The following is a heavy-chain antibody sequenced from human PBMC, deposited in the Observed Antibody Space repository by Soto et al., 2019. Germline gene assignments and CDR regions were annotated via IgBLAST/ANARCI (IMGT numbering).Heavy chain of an antibody. CDR2: IYHTGRT. Sequence: QVQLQEMGPGLVKPSQTLTITCTVSGDSVTSAYWSWIRQLPGKGLEWMGNIYHTGRTFYNPSLKSRVAISIDTSKPLFSLKVRSVTAADTAVYYCARTDAYNSSFFDSWGQGTVVTVSS. CDR3: ARTDAYNSSFFDS. J-gene: IGHJ4*02. CDR1: GDSVTSAY. D-gene: IGHD6-6*01. V-gene: IGHV4-31*03.